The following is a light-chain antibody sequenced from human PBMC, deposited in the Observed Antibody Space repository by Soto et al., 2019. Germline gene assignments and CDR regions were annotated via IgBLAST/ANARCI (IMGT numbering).Light chain of an antibody. CDR3: QYYGSSSPFT. Sequence: EFVLTQSPGTLSLSPGERATLSCRASQSISSNFLAWYQQKPGQAPRLLIYGASSRGTGIPARFSGSGSATDSTLTVSRLEPEDFGVYYWQYYGSSSPFTFGGGTKVESK. CDR1: QSISSNF. V-gene: IGKV3-20*01. J-gene: IGKJ4*01. CDR2: GAS.